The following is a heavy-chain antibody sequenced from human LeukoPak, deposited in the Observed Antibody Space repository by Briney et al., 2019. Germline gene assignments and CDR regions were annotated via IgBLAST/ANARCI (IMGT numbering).Heavy chain of an antibody. CDR1: GGSISGYY. D-gene: IGHD4-23*01. J-gene: IGHJ2*01. CDR3: ARSVVTLYWYFDL. Sequence: SETLSLTCTVSGGSISGYYYNWIRQPPGKGLEWIGFIYYSASTNYNPSLKSRVTISLDTSKNQSSLKLSPVTTADTAVYYCARSVVTLYWYFDLWGRGTLVTVSS. CDR2: IYYSAST. V-gene: IGHV4-59*01.